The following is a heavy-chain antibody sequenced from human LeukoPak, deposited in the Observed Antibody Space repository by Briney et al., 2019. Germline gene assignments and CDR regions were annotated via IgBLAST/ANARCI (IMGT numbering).Heavy chain of an antibody. D-gene: IGHD3-3*01. CDR1: GYTFTSYG. CDR2: ISAYNGNT. V-gene: IGHV1-18*01. J-gene: IGHJ4*02. CDR3: ARASGGYYDFWSGYYGDFDY. Sequence: GASVKVSCKASGYTFTSYGISWVRQAPGQGLEWMGWISAYNGNTNYAQKLQGRVTMTTDTSTSTAYMELRSLRSDDTAVYYCARASGGYYDFWSGYYGDFDYWGQGTLVTVSS.